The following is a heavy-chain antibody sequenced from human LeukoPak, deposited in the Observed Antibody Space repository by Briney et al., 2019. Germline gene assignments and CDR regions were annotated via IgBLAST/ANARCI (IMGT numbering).Heavy chain of an antibody. J-gene: IGHJ5*02. V-gene: IGHV4-34*01. D-gene: IGHD3-3*01. CDR1: GRSFSGYY. CDR3: ARGLGADFWSGYSFVSWFDP. CDR2: INHSGST. Sequence: PSETLSLTCAVYGRSFSGYYWSWIRQPPGKGLEWIGEINHSGSTNYNPSLKSRVTISVDTSKNQFSLKLSSVTAADTAVYYCARGLGADFWSGYSFVSWFDPWGQGTLVTVSS.